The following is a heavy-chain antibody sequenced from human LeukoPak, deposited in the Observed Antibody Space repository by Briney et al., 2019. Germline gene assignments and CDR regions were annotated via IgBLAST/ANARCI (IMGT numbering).Heavy chain of an antibody. CDR2: IYTSGST. J-gene: IGHJ3*02. Sequence: SETLSLTCTVSGGSISSYYWSWIRQPAGKGLEWIGRIYTSGSTNYNPSLKSRVTMSVDTSKNQFSLKLSSVTAADTAVYYCARDQWAYDSSVRIGRFDIWGQGTMVTVSS. D-gene: IGHD3-22*01. CDR3: ARDQWAYDSSVRIGRFDI. CDR1: GGSISSYY. V-gene: IGHV4-4*07.